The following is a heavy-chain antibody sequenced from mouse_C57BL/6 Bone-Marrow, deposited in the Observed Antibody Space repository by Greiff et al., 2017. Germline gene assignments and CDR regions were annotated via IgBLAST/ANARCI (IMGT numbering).Heavy chain of an antibody. CDR2: IHPTGGST. CDR3: ASKGAYYSNYDYAMYY. J-gene: IGHJ4*01. V-gene: IGHV1-64*01. D-gene: IGHD2-5*01. CDR1: GYTFTSYG. Sequence: QVQLQQPGAELVKPGASVKLSCKASGYTFTSYGMHWVTQRPGQGLEWMGMIHPTGGSTNYHEKFQSKATRPVDKASSTSYMQLSSLTAEASAVYYCASKGAYYSNYDYAMYYWGQGTSVTVSS.